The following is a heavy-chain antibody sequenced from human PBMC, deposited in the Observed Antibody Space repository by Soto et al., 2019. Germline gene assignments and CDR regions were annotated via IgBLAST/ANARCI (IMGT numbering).Heavy chain of an antibody. CDR3: ARYAGSGSRYFDL. CDR2: MNPHSGNT. CDR1: GYTFINYG. V-gene: IGHV1-8*02. J-gene: IGHJ2*01. Sequence: ASVKVSCKASGYTFINYGINWVRQAAGQGVEWMAWMNPHSGNTGYAQKFRGRVTVTRDTSKSTVYMELNSLRSDDTAEYFCARYAGSGSRYFDLWGRGTLLTVSS. D-gene: IGHD6-19*01.